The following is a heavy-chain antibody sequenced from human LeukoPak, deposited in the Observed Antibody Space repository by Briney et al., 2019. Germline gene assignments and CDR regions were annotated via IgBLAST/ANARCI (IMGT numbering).Heavy chain of an antibody. Sequence: KPSETLSLTCTVSGGSISSYYWSWIRQPAGKGLEWIGRIYTSGSTNYNASRKSRVSMSVDTSKNQFSLKLSSVTAADTAVFYCARENSGSYREFDYWGQGTLVTVSS. CDR2: IYTSGST. D-gene: IGHD1-26*01. V-gene: IGHV4-4*07. CDR1: GGSISSYY. J-gene: IGHJ4*02. CDR3: ARENSGSYREFDY.